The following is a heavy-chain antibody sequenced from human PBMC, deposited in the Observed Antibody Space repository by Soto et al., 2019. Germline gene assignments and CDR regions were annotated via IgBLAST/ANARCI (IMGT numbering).Heavy chain of an antibody. Sequence: SETLSLTCTVSGGSISGYYWHWIRLPPGKGLEWIGYIYFSGSTNYNPSLKSRVTISVDTSKNQFSLKLSSVTTAATAVYYCAKAGGGPLNWFDPWGQGTLVTVSS. V-gene: IGHV4-59*01. J-gene: IGHJ5*02. D-gene: IGHD2-15*01. CDR3: AKAGGGPLNWFDP. CDR2: IYFSGST. CDR1: GGSISGYY.